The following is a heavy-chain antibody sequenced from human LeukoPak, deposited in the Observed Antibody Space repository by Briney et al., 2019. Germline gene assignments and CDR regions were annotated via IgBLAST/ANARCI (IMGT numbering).Heavy chain of an antibody. V-gene: IGHV3-64*01. Sequence: PGGSLRLSCAASGFTFSSYAMHWVRQAPGKGLEYVSAISSNGGSTYYANSVKGRFTISRDNSKNTLYLQMGSLRAEDMAVYYCARAAAVWAGRTNYGMDVWGQGTTVTVSS. J-gene: IGHJ6*02. D-gene: IGHD1/OR15-1a*01. CDR2: ISSNGGST. CDR3: ARAAAVWAGRTNYGMDV. CDR1: GFTFSSYA.